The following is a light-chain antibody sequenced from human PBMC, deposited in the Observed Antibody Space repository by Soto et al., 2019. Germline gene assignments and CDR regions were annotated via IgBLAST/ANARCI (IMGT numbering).Light chain of an antibody. CDR3: QHYSLYSPWT. CDR1: HNIISN. Sequence: EKVMTQSPATLSVSPGDSASLSCRASHNIISNLAWYQQKPGQAPRLLIYGASTRATGIPARFSGSGSGTEFTLTISSLQPDDSATYYCQHYSLYSPWTFGQGTKVDIK. V-gene: IGKV3-15*01. CDR2: GAS. J-gene: IGKJ1*01.